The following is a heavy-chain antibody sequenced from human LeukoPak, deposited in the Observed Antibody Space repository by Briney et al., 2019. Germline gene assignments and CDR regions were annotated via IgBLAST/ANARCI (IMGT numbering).Heavy chain of an antibody. CDR3: ARDRVGGNSPGVFTY. V-gene: IGHV3-21*01. Sequence: GGSLRLSCAASGFTFSIYSMNWVRQAPGKGLEWVSSISSSSIYIYYADSVKGRFTISRDNAKNSLYLQMNSLRAEDTAVYYCARDRVGGNSPGVFTYWGQGTLVTVSS. J-gene: IGHJ4*02. CDR2: ISSSSIYI. CDR1: GFTFSIYS. D-gene: IGHD4-23*01.